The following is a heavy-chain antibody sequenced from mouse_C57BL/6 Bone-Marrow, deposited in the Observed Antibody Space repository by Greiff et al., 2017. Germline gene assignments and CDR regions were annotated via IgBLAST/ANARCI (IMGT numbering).Heavy chain of an antibody. CDR2: INPNNGGT. J-gene: IGHJ4*01. Sequence: EVQLQESGPELVKPGASVKMSCKASGYTFTDYNMHWVKQSHGKSLEWIGYINPNNGGTSYNQKFKGKATLTVNKSSSTAYMELRSLTSEDSAVYYCLGGNYAAMDYWGQGTSVTVSS. CDR1: GYTFTDYN. D-gene: IGHD2-1*01. V-gene: IGHV1-22*01. CDR3: LGGNYAAMDY.